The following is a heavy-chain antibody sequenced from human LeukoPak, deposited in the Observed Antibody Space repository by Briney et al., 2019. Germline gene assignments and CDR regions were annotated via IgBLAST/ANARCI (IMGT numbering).Heavy chain of an antibody. CDR1: DGSIRNTNYY. Sequence: SETLSLTCTVSDGSIRNTNYYWGWIRQPPGKGLDWIGNFYYSGSTYYNPSLRSRVTILVDTSKNQFSLKLTSVTAADMAVYYCARSLPSYSSSWYDWGQGTLVTVSS. J-gene: IGHJ4*02. V-gene: IGHV4-39*01. D-gene: IGHD6-13*01. CDR2: FYYSGST. CDR3: ARSLPSYSSSWYD.